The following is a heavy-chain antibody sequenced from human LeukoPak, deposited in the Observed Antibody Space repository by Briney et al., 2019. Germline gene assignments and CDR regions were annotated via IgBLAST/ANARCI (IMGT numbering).Heavy chain of an antibody. J-gene: IGHJ5*02. CDR3: ARDLFSVPEWDIVVVPAATGAWFDP. CDR2: IYTSGST. V-gene: IGHV4-4*08. D-gene: IGHD2-2*01. CDR1: GGSISSYY. Sequence: SETLSLTCTVSGGSISSYYWSWIRQPPGKGLEWIGRIYTSGSTNYNPSLKSRVTISVDTSKNQFSLKLSSVTAADTAVYYCARDLFSVPEWDIVVVPAATGAWFDPWGQGTLVTVSS.